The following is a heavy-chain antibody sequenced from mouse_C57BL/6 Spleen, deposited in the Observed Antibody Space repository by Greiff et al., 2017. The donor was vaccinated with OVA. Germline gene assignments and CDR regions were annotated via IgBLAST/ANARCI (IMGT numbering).Heavy chain of an antibody. CDR3: ARDWDVLDY. J-gene: IGHJ2*01. D-gene: IGHD4-1*01. V-gene: IGHV1-55*01. CDR1: GYTFTSYW. Sequence: QVHVKQPGAELVKPGASVKMSCKASGYTFTSYWITWVKQRPGQGLEWIGDIYPGSGSTNYNEKFKSKATLTVDTSSSTAYMQLSSLTSEDSAVYYCARDWDVLDYWGQGTTLTVSS. CDR2: IYPGSGST.